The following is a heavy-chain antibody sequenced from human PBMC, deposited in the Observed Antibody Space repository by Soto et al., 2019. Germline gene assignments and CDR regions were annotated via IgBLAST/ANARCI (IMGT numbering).Heavy chain of an antibody. CDR3: ARGEDYYDSSGYYYAGNWFDP. D-gene: IGHD3-22*01. J-gene: IGHJ5*02. V-gene: IGHV4-31*03. CDR1: GGSISSGGYY. Sequence: SETLSLTCTVSGGSISSGGYYWSWIRQHPGKGLEWIGYIYYSGSTYYNPSLKSRVTISVDTSKNQFSLKLSSVTAADTAVYYCARGEDYYDSSGYYYAGNWFDPWGQGTLVTVSS. CDR2: IYYSGST.